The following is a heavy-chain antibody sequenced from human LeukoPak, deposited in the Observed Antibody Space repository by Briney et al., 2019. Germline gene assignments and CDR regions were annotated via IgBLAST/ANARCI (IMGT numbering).Heavy chain of an antibody. Sequence: GGSLRLSCAASGFSFSSYWMSWVRQAPGNGLEWVANIKQDGSEKYYVDSVKGRFTISRDNAKNSLYLQMNSLRAEDTAVYYCASGATWVLSSFDYWGQGTVVTVSS. CDR1: GFSFSSYW. CDR2: IKQDGSEK. J-gene: IGHJ4*02. V-gene: IGHV3-7*01. CDR3: ASGATWVLSSFDY. D-gene: IGHD7-27*01.